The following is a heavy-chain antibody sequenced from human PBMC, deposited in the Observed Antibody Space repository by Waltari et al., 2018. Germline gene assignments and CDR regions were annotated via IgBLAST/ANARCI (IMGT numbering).Heavy chain of an antibody. D-gene: IGHD2-15*01. CDR3: ARDSRRGVVVRVF. J-gene: IGHJ4*02. CDR1: GFAFNIYP. V-gene: IGHV3-30-3*01. CDR2: ISHDGSNR. Sequence: QVQLVESGGGVVQPGRSLRLSCTTPGFAFNIYPLHWVRQAPGKGLEWVALISHDGSNRYYADSVKGRFTISRDDSQSTLYLQMDSLNSDDTGVYYCARDSRRGVVVRVFWGQGTLVTVSS.